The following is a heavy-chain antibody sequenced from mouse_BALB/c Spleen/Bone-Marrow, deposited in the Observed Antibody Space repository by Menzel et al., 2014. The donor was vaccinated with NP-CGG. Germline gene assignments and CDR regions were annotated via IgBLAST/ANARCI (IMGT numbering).Heavy chain of an antibody. V-gene: IGHV1-69*01. CDR1: GYAFTDRW. CDR2: IDTSDSYT. Sequence: VQLQQSGTELVMPGASVKMSCKASGYAFTDRWIHWVKQRPGQGLEWIGAIDTSDSYTNYNQKFKGKATLTVDESSSTAYIHLSSLTSEDSAVYYCARGEDDFSLDYWGQRTSVTVSP. CDR3: ARGEDDFSLDY. D-gene: IGHD2-4*01. J-gene: IGHJ4*01.